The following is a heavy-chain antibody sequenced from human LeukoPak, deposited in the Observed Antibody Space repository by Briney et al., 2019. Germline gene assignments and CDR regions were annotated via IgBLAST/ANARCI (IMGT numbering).Heavy chain of an antibody. V-gene: IGHV4-38-2*01. CDR1: GYSISSGYY. CDR3: ARLLGSAYPTDY. CDR2: IYYSGSS. J-gene: IGHJ4*02. D-gene: IGHD3-3*01. Sequence: PSETLSLTCAVSGYSISSGYYCGWIRQPPGKGLEWIGTIYYSGSSYYNPSLKSRLTISVDTSKNQFSLKLSSVTTADTAVYYCARLLGSAYPTDYWGQGTLVTVSS.